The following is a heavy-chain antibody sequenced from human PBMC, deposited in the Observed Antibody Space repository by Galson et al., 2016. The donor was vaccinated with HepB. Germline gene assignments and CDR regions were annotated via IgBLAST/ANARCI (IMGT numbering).Heavy chain of an antibody. J-gene: IGHJ6*02. CDR3: ARDGDNWNVARTYGMDV. CDR1: GFSFSSYG. Sequence: SLRLSCAASGFSFSSYGMHWVRQAPGKGLEWVAVIWYDGSNKYYADSVKGRFTISRDNSKHTQYLQMNSLRAEDTAVYYCARDGDNWNVARTYGMDVWGRGTTVTVSS. CDR2: IWYDGSNK. V-gene: IGHV3-33*01. D-gene: IGHD1-1*01.